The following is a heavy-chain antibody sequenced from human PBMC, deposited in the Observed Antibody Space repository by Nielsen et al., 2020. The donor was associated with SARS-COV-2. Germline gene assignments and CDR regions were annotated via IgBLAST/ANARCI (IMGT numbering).Heavy chain of an antibody. CDR3: ARDDYYDSSGYPLGVDY. CDR2: INPSGSGT. CDR1: GFTFSSTY. J-gene: IGHJ4*02. V-gene: IGHV3-74*01. Sequence: GESLKISCSASGFTFSSTYMDWVRQAPGQGLVWVSRINPSGSGTAYADSVKGRFAVSRDNAENTVVLQIHSLRVEDTAVYYCARDDYYDSSGYPLGVDYWGQGTLVTVSS. D-gene: IGHD3-22*01.